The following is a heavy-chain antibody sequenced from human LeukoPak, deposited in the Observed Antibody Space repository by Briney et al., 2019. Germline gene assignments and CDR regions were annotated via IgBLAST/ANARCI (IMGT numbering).Heavy chain of an antibody. CDR3: AKGYCSTTSCYKGFDY. D-gene: IGHD2-2*02. CDR2: ISGSGGST. CDR1: GFTFNSYA. J-gene: IGHJ4*02. Sequence: GGSLRLSCAASGFTFNSYAMSWVRQAPGKGLEWVSAISGSGGSTYYVDSVKGRFTISRDNSKNTLYLQMNSLRAEDTAIYYCAKGYCSTTSCYKGFDYWGQGTLVTVSS. V-gene: IGHV3-23*01.